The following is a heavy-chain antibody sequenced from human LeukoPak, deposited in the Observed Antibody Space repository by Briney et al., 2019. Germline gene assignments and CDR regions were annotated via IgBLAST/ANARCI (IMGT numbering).Heavy chain of an antibody. Sequence: TSETLSLTCTVSGYSISSGYYWGWIRQPPGKGLEWIGYIYHSGSTYYNPSLKSRVTISVDTPKNQFSLRLSSVTAADTALYYCARGATGIAVAGTTPVGCDYWGQGTLVTVSS. CDR2: IYHSGST. J-gene: IGHJ4*02. CDR3: ARGATGIAVAGTTPVGCDY. V-gene: IGHV4-38-2*02. CDR1: GYSISSGYY. D-gene: IGHD6-19*01.